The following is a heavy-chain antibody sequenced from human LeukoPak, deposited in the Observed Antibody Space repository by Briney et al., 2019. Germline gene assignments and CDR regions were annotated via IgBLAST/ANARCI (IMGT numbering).Heavy chain of an antibody. J-gene: IGHJ4*02. V-gene: IGHV3-30-3*01. D-gene: IGHD3-10*01. CDR1: GYTFSAHA. CDR2: ISNDGNKK. CDR3: AKDRPEGRGSLWFGELLEGDYFDY. Sequence: GGSLRLSCTASGYTFSAHAMHWVRQAPGKGLEWLAVISNDGNKKFYADSVKGRFTLSRDNFSNTLYLQMNSLRAEDTAVYYCAKDRPEGRGSLWFGELLEGDYFDYWGQGTLVTVSS.